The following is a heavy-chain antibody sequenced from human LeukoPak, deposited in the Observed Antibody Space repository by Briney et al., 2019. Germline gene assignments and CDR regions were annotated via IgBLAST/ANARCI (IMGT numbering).Heavy chain of an antibody. CDR3: ARGNEVATFLYYFDY. V-gene: IGHV1-2*02. D-gene: IGHD5-24*01. CDR1: GYTFTGYY. J-gene: IGHJ4*02. CDR2: INPNSGGT. Sequence: GASVKVSCKASGYTFTGYYMHWVRQAPGQGLEWMGWINPNSGGTNYAQKFQGRVTMTRDTSISTAYMELSRLRSDDTAVYYCARGNEVATFLYYFDYWGQGTLVTVSS.